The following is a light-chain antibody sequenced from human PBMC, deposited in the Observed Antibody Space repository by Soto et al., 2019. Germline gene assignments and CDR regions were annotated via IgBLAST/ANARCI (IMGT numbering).Light chain of an antibody. CDR3: YSYTSSSTYV. V-gene: IGLV2-18*02. Sequence: QSALTQPPSVSGSPGQSVTISCTGTSSDVGSYNRVSWYKQHPGKAPKLVIYEVIHRPSGVPDRFSGSKSGNTASLTISGLQAEDEADFYCYSYTSSSTYVFGTGTKLTVL. J-gene: IGLJ1*01. CDR2: EVI. CDR1: SSDVGSYNR.